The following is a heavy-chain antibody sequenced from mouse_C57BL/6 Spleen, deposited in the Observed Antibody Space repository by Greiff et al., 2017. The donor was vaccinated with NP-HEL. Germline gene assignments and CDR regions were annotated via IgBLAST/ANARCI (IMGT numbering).Heavy chain of an antibody. J-gene: IGHJ4*01. CDR3: ARRGSSYENYAMDY. CDR1: GFTFSSYG. Sequence: EVQVVESGGDLVKPGGSLKLSCAASGFTFSSYGMSWVRQTPDKRLEWVATISSGGSYTYYPDSVKGRFTISRDNAKNTLYLQMSSLKSEDTAMYYCARRGSSYENYAMDYWGQGTSVTVSS. D-gene: IGHD1-1*01. V-gene: IGHV5-6*01. CDR2: ISSGGSYT.